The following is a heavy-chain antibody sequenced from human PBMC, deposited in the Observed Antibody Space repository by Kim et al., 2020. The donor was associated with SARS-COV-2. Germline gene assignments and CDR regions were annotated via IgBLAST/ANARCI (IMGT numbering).Heavy chain of an antibody. V-gene: IGHV5-51*01. Sequence: GESLKISCKGSGYISTSYWIGWVRQMLGKGLEWMGIIYPGDSDTRYSPSFQGQVTISADKSISTAYLQRSRLNASDTAMYYSARPVSSWYIAFDIWGQGT. CDR3: ARPVSSWYIAFDI. CDR2: IYPGDSDT. D-gene: IGHD6-13*01. CDR1: GYISTSYW. J-gene: IGHJ3*02.